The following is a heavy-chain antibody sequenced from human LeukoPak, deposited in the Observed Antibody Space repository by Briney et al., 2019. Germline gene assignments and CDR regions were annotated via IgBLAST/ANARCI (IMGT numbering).Heavy chain of an antibody. V-gene: IGHV3-30-3*01. CDR2: ISFDGSNK. CDR1: GFTFSSYT. Sequence: GGSLRLSCAASGFTFSSYTIHWVRQPPGKGLEWVAVISFDGSNKYYAGSVKGRFTISRDNSKNTLYLQMNSLRAEDTAVYYCAREELGPSLGFDPWGQGTLVTVSS. J-gene: IGHJ5*02. CDR3: AREELGPSLGFDP. D-gene: IGHD3-16*01.